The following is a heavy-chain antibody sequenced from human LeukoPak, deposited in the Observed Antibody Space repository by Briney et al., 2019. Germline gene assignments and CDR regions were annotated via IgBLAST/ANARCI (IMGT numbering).Heavy chain of an antibody. J-gene: IGHJ5*02. V-gene: IGHV4-59*11. CDR3: ARAGAWQIDP. CDR1: GGSISSHY. D-gene: IGHD3-10*01. CDR2: IFHSGST. Sequence: SETLSLTCTVSGGSISSHYWSWIRQPPGKGLEWIGYIFHSGSTNYNPSLKSRVTISVDKSKNQFSLKLKSVTAADTAVYYCARAGAWQIDPWGQGTLVTVSS.